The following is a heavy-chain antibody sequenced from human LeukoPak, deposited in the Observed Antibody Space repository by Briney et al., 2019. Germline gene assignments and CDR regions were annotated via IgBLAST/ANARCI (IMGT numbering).Heavy chain of an antibody. V-gene: IGHV3-7*01. D-gene: IGHD6-19*01. J-gene: IGHJ3*02. CDR1: GFTFSSYW. CDR3: ARVSVAGSVIDAFDM. CDR2: IKQDGSVK. Sequence: GGSLRLSCAASGFTFSSYWMTWVRQAPGKGLEWVANIKQDGSVKQYVGSVKGRFTISRDNAKNSLYLQMNSLRAEDTAVYYCARVSVAGSVIDAFDMWGQGTMVTVSS.